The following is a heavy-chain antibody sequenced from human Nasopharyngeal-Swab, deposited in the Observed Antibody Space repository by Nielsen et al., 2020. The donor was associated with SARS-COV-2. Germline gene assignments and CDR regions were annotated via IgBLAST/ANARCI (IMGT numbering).Heavy chain of an antibody. Sequence: ASVKVSCKASGYTFTSYYMYWVRQAPGQGLEWMGIINPSGGSTSYAQKFQGRVTMTRDTSTSTVYMELSSLRSEDTAVYYCARGYVLLWSGSGPNHFDYWGQGTLVTVSS. CDR1: GYTFTSYY. V-gene: IGHV1-46*01. D-gene: IGHD3-10*01. CDR2: INPSGGST. J-gene: IGHJ4*02. CDR3: ARGYVLLWSGSGPNHFDY.